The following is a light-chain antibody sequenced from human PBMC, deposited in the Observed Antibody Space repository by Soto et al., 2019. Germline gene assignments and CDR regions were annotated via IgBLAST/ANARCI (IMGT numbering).Light chain of an antibody. Sequence: EIVLTQSPGTLSLSPGQRATLSCRASQSVTSSYLAWYQQKPGQAPRLLIYGASNRATGIPDRFSGSGSGTDFTLTIRRMGTQALAVYYCQQYGSSPLSVGGGTKVDSK. V-gene: IGKV3-20*01. CDR1: QSVTSSY. CDR2: GAS. J-gene: IGKJ4*01. CDR3: QQYGSSPLS.